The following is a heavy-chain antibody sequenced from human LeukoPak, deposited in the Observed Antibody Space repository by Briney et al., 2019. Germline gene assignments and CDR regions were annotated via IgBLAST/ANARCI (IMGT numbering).Heavy chain of an antibody. J-gene: IGHJ5*02. CDR3: ARDIAARRGWWFDP. Sequence: GASVKVSCKASGGTFSSYAISWVRQAPGQGLEWMGGIIPIFGTANYAQKFQGRVTITTDESTSTAYMELSSLRSEDTAVYYCARDIAARRGWWFDPWGQGTLVTVSS. V-gene: IGHV1-69*05. D-gene: IGHD6-6*01. CDR1: GGTFSSYA. CDR2: IIPIFGTA.